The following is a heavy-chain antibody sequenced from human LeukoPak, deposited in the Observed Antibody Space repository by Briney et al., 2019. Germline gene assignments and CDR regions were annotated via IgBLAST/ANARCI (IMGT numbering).Heavy chain of an antibody. D-gene: IGHD6-6*01. CDR2: ISSSGSTI. V-gene: IGHV3-48*03. CDR1: GFTFSSYE. J-gene: IGHJ5*02. Sequence: PGGSLRLSCAASGFTFSSYEMNWVRQAPGKGLEWVSYISSSGSTIYYADSVKGRFTISRDNAKNSLYLQMNSLRAEDTAVYYCARRVYSSSPGGLDPWGQGTLVSVSS. CDR3: ARRVYSSSPGGLDP.